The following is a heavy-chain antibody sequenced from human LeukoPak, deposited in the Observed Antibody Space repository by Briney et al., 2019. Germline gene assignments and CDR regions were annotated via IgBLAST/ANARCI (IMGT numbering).Heavy chain of an antibody. CDR2: TSSDSRSI. Sequence: PGGSLRLSCAASGFTFSSHSMNWVRQTPEKGLEWVSSTSSDSRSIFYRDSVKGRFTISRDNAENSVYLQMNTLRAEDTAVYFCASFETRGTGDFDYWGQGTLVTVSS. CDR1: GFTFSSHS. D-gene: IGHD3/OR15-3a*01. J-gene: IGHJ4*02. CDR3: ASFETRGTGDFDY. V-gene: IGHV3-21*01.